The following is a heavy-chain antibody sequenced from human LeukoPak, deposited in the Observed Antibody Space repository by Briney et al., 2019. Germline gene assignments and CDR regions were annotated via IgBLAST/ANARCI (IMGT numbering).Heavy chain of an antibody. Sequence: GGSLRLSCAASGFTFSSYAMSWVRQAPGKGLKWVSGISGSGDNTYHADSVKGRLTISRDNSKNTLYLQMISLRAEDTAVYYCAKSGGLSGSGRLGVDVWGQETTVTVSS. D-gene: IGHD3-10*01. CDR1: GFTFSSYA. CDR3: AKSGGLSGSGRLGVDV. CDR2: ISGSGDNT. J-gene: IGHJ6*02. V-gene: IGHV3-23*01.